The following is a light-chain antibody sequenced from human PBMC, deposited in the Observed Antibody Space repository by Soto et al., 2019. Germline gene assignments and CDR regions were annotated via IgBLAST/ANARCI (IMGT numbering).Light chain of an antibody. J-gene: IGKJ3*01. Sequence: DLQMTQSPSSLSASVGDRVTITCRASHSISSYLNWYRQKPGKVPKILIYGASSLQSGVPSRFSGSGSGTDFTLTISSLQPEDFATYYCQQSFSSPFTFGPGTKVDIK. CDR2: GAS. V-gene: IGKV1-39*01. CDR1: HSISSY. CDR3: QQSFSSPFT.